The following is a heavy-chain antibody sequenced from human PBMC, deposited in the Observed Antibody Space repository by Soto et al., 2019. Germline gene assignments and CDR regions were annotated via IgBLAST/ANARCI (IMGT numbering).Heavy chain of an antibody. V-gene: IGHV4-61*01. CDR2: IYYSGST. D-gene: IGHD2-2*01. CDR1: VGSVSSGSYY. CDR3: ARGGYCSSTSCYDNWFDP. Sequence: SETLSLTCTVSVGSVSSGSYYWSWILQPPGKGLEWIGYIYYSGSTNYNPSLKSRVTISVDTSKNQFSLKLSSVTAADTAVYYCARGGYCSSTSCYDNWFDPWGQGTLVTVSS. J-gene: IGHJ5*02.